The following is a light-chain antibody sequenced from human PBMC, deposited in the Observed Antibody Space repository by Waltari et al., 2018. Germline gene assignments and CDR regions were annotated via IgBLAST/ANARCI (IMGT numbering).Light chain of an antibody. V-gene: IGKV1-5*03. CDR1: ESVNRH. Sequence: IQVTQSPSTLSASVGDRVNITCRTSESVNRHLAWYRQKPGRAPNLLIYKASTLETGAPSKFSGSGSGTEFSLTITNLQRDDFATYFCQHYDSYQYAFGPGTKLEIK. CDR2: KAS. J-gene: IGKJ2*01. CDR3: QHYDSYQYA.